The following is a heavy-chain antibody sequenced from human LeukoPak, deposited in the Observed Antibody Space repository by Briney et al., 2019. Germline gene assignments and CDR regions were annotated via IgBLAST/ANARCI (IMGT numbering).Heavy chain of an antibody. CDR3: ARDFQDTAMVVPDY. V-gene: IGHV3-30-3*01. D-gene: IGHD5-18*01. CDR1: GFTFSSYA. J-gene: IGHJ4*02. CDR2: ISYDGSNK. Sequence: PGGSLRLSCAASGFTFSSYAMHWVRQAPGKGLEWVEVISYDGSNKYYADSVKGRFTISRDNSKNTLYLQMNSLRAEDTAVYYCARDFQDTAMVVPDYWGQGTLVTVSS.